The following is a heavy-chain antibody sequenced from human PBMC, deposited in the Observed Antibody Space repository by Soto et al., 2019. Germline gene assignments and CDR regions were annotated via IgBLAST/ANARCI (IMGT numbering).Heavy chain of an antibody. CDR1: GCPLTTSGEV. Sequence: QITLKEYGPTLVKSTQTLTLTFSFSGCPLTTSGEVVGWIRQPPEKALAWLALIFWDDDKRYSPSLKSRLTIARDTSKDLVVLTLPNMDPLDSATYHCTRILSGTGSNFDYWGQGALVSVSS. J-gene: IGHJ4*02. CDR3: TRILSGTGSNFDY. CDR2: IFWDDDK. V-gene: IGHV2-5*02. D-gene: IGHD2-15*01.